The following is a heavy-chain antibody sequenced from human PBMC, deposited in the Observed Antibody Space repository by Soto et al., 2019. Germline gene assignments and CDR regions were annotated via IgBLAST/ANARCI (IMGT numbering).Heavy chain of an antibody. J-gene: IGHJ6*02. Sequence: GESLKISCKGSGYSFTNYWISWVRQMPGKGLEWMGRIDPSDSYTNYSPSFQGHVTISADKSISTAHLQWSSLKASDTAMYYCARRGDGYNYYYVMDVWGQGTKVTFSS. V-gene: IGHV5-10-1*01. CDR2: IDPSDSYT. CDR3: ARRGDGYNYYYVMDV. CDR1: GYSFTNYW. D-gene: IGHD5-12*01.